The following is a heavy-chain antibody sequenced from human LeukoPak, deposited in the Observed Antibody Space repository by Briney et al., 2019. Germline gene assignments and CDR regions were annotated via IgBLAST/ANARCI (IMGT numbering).Heavy chain of an antibody. CDR3: AKVSFWGSGSDQHDY. J-gene: IGHJ4*02. D-gene: IGHD3-10*01. Sequence: GGSLRLSCAASGFTFSSYAMSWVRQAPGKGLEWVSAISGSGGSTYYADSVKGRFTISRDNSKNTLYLQMNSLRAEDTAVYYCAKVSFWGSGSDQHDYWGQGTLVTVSS. CDR2: ISGSGGST. CDR1: GFTFSSYA. V-gene: IGHV3-23*01.